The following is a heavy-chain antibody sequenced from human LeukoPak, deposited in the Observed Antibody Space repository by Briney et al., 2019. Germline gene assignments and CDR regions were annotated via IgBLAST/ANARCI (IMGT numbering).Heavy chain of an antibody. V-gene: IGHV3-23*01. Sequence: GGSLRLSCAASGFTFSSYAMSWVRQAPGKGLEWVSAISGSGGSTYYADSVKGRFTISRDNSKNTLYLQMNSPRAEDTAVYYCAKVDEDYYYYYGMDVWGQGTTVTVSS. CDR2: ISGSGGST. J-gene: IGHJ6*02. CDR3: AKVDEDYYYYYGMDV. CDR1: GFTFSSYA. D-gene: IGHD3/OR15-3a*01.